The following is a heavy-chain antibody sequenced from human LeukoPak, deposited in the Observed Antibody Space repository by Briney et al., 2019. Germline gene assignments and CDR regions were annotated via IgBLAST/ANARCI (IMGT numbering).Heavy chain of an antibody. CDR1: GFTFSSYA. D-gene: IGHD6-13*01. V-gene: IGHV3-30-3*01. Sequence: HSGGSLRLSCAASGFTFSSYAMHWVRQAPGKGLEWVAVISYDGSNKYYADSVKGRFTISRDNSKNTLYLQMNSLRAEDTAVYYCAREFTKTAAGTYGLDYWGQGTLVTVSS. CDR3: AREFTKTAAGTYGLDY. J-gene: IGHJ4*02. CDR2: ISYDGSNK.